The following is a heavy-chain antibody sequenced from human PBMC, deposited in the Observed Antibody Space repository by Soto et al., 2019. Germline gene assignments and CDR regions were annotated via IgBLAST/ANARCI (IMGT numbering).Heavy chain of an antibody. CDR2: ISYNGSNK. D-gene: IGHD6-6*01. CDR1: GFTFSSYG. Sequence: GESLRLSCAASGFTFSSYGMHWVRQPPGKGLEWVAVISYNGSNKYNADPVKGRFTISRDTSTTTRYLQIKSLRAEDTAVYNCAQAFGSVAAPATEYYYSYGMDVWGDGSPVTVSS. CDR3: AQAFGSVAAPATEYYYSYGMDV. J-gene: IGHJ6*04. V-gene: IGHV3-30*18.